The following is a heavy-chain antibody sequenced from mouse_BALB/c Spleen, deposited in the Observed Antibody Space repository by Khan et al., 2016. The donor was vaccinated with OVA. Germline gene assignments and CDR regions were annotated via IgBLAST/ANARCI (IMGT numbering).Heavy chain of an antibody. J-gene: IGHJ3*01. CDR2: INTYNGKP. V-gene: IGHV9-3-1*01. D-gene: IGHD2-14*01. Sequence: QIQLMQSGPELKKPGETVQISCKASGFTFTNFGMNWVKQAPGKGLKWMGLINTYNGKPTFAHIFKDQVTFTLDTSSSTAYLQINSLTNEDTATYFCARVGYDSTIDCWGQGTLVTVSA. CDR1: GFTFTNFG. CDR3: ARVGYDSTIDC.